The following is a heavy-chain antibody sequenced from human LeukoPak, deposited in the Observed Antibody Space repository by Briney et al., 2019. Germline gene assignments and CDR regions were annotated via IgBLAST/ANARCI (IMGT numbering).Heavy chain of an antibody. CDR1: GFTFSSYA. CDR2: ISYDGNHK. D-gene: IGHD6-13*01. Sequence: VQPGRSLRLSCAASGFTFSSYAMHWVRQAPGEGLEWVAVISYDGNHKYYADSVKGRFTISRDNSKNTLYLQMNSLRADDTAVYFCARGVGVPGSSSWKNSYYGMDVWGQGTTVTVSS. V-gene: IGHV3-30*04. J-gene: IGHJ6*02. CDR3: ARGVGVPGSSSWKNSYYGMDV.